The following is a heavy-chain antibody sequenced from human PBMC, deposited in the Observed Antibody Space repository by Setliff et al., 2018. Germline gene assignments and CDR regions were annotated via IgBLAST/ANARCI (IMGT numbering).Heavy chain of an antibody. CDR2: ILDDGVKK. J-gene: IGHJ4*02. CDR1: GFTFSSYA. D-gene: IGHD2-15*01. Sequence: GSLRLSCATSGFTFSSYAMHWVRQAPGTGLEWVAVILDDGVKKYHADSVKGRFTISRDNSKNTLYLQMNSLRPEDTAVYYCARTCSGSGCYAGLESWGQGTPVTVSS. CDR3: ARTCSGSGCYAGLES. V-gene: IGHV3-33*01.